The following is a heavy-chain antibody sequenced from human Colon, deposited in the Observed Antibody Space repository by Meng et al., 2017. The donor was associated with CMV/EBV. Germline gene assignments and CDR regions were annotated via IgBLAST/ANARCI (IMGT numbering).Heavy chain of an antibody. CDR3: ARARITMIAGQGYWFDP. Sequence: GTFSSYAISWVRKDTGQGLEWMGGIIPIFGTANYAQKFQGRVTITTDESTSTAYMELSSRRSEDTAVYYCARARITMIAGQGYWFDPWGQGTLVTVSS. CDR2: IIPIFGTA. D-gene: IGHD3-22*01. CDR1: GTFSSYA. J-gene: IGHJ5*02. V-gene: IGHV1-69*05.